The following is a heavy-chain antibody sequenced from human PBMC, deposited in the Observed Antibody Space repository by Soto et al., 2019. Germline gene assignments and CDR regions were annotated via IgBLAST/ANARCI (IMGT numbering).Heavy chain of an antibody. CDR2: ISDRGGST. D-gene: IGHD5-18*01. Sequence: GGSLRLSCAASGFTFSNYVVSWVRQSPGRGLEWVASISDRGGSTKYADSVNGRFTISRDNSRNTLFLQMDTLRAEDTAVYYCARLPYSYVSLYFFDFWGQGTLVTVSS. CDR1: GFTFSNYV. V-gene: IGHV3-23*01. CDR3: ARLPYSYVSLYFFDF. J-gene: IGHJ4*02.